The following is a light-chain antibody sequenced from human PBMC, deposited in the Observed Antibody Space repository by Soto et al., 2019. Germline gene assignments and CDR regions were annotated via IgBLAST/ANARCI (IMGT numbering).Light chain of an antibody. CDR2: DAS. J-gene: IGKJ5*01. CDR1: QSVSNY. V-gene: IGKV3-11*01. CDR3: QQRSSWPIA. Sequence: EIVLTQSPDTLSLSPGERATLSCRASQSVSNYLAWYQHKPGQSPRLLIYDASNRATGIPARFSGSGSGTDFTLTISNLEPEDFAVYYCQQRSSWPIAFGQGTRLRL.